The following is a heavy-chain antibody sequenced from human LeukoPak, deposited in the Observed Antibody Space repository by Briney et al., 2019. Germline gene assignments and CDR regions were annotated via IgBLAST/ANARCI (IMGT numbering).Heavy chain of an antibody. D-gene: IGHD3-10*01. CDR1: GYSISSGYY. Sequence: SETLSLTCTVSGYSISSGYYWGWIRQPPGKGLEWIGYIYYSGSTNYNPSLKSRVTISVDTSKNQFSLKLSSVTAADTAVYYCARVIIYYYYMDVWGKGTTVTISS. CDR3: ARVIIYYYYMDV. CDR2: IYYSGST. V-gene: IGHV4-61*01. J-gene: IGHJ6*03.